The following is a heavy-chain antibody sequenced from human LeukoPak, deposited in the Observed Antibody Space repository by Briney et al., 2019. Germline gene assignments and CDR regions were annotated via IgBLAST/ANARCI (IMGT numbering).Heavy chain of an antibody. J-gene: IGHJ4*02. D-gene: IGHD1-26*01. V-gene: IGHV3-21*05. CDR3: ARGCGSLSLGY. CDR2: ISGSSSDI. CDR1: GFTFTSYS. Sequence: GGSLRLSCAASGFTFTSYSMNWVRQAPGKGLEWVSYISGSSSDIHYADSVKGRFTISRDNANNSLYLQMNSLRAEDTAVYYCARGCGSLSLGYWGQGALVAVSS.